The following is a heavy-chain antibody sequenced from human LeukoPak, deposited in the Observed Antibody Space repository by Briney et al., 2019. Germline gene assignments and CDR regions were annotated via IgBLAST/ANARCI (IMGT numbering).Heavy chain of an antibody. CDR3: ARVESATYYDFWSGYYSRNFMDV. V-gene: IGHV4-61*02. Sequence: PSETLSLTCTVSSGSINSGSYYWNWIRQPAGKGLEWIGRIYSSGSTNYNPSLKSRVTISVDTSKNQFSLKLSSVTAADTAVYYCARVESATYYDFWSGYYSRNFMDVWGKGTTVTVSS. CDR2: IYSSGST. D-gene: IGHD3-3*01. J-gene: IGHJ6*03. CDR1: SGSINSGSYY.